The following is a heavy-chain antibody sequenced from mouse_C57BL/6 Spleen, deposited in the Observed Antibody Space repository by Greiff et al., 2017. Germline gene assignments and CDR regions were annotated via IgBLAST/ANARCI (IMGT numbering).Heavy chain of an antibody. CDR1: GYSITSGYY. J-gene: IGHJ3*01. Sequence: EVKLMESGPGLVKPSQSLSLTCSVTGYSITSGYYWNWIRQFPGNKLEWMGYISYDGSNNYNPSLTNRISITRDTSKNQFFLKLNSVTTEDTATYYCARATAQATVAYWGQGTLVTVSA. CDR2: ISYDGSN. D-gene: IGHD3-2*02. CDR3: ARATAQATVAY. V-gene: IGHV3-6*01.